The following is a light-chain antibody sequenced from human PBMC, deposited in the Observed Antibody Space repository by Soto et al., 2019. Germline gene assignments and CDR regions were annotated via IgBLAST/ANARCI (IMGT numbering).Light chain of an antibody. Sequence: AIRMTQSPSSFSASIGDKVTIACRARQTISNYLVWYQQKPGKAPKVLIYAATTLQSGVPSRFSGSGSGTDFTLTINCLQSEDFATYYCQQYYNYPLTFGGGTKVEIK. CDR2: AAT. J-gene: IGKJ4*01. V-gene: IGKV1-8*01. CDR3: QQYYNYPLT. CDR1: QTISNY.